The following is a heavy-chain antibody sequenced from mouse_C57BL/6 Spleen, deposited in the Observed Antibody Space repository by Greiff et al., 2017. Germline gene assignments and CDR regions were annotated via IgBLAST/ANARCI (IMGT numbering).Heavy chain of an antibody. J-gene: IGHJ1*03. CDR3: ARTGVTTVVANWYFDV. CDR2: INPNNGGT. Sequence: EVKLVESGPELVKPGASVKISCKASGYTFTDYYMNWVKQSHGKSLEWIGDINPNNGGTSYNQKFKGKATLTVDKSSSTAYMELRSLTSEDSAVYYCARTGVTTVVANWYFDVWGTGTTVTVSS. CDR1: GYTFTDYY. V-gene: IGHV1-26*01. D-gene: IGHD1-1*01.